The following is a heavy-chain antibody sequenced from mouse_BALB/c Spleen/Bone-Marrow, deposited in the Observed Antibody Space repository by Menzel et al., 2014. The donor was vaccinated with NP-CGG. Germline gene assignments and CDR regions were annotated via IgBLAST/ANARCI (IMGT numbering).Heavy chain of an antibody. D-gene: IGHD4-1*01. J-gene: IGHJ1*01. Sequence: EVKLMESGGGLVQPGGSRKLSCAASGFTFSSFGMHWVRRAPEKGLEWVAYINSGSSITYYADTLKGRFTISRDNPKNTLFLQMTSLRSEDTAIYYCTRSRGNWDDFDVWGAGTTVTVSS. CDR1: GFTFSSFG. CDR2: INSGSSIT. V-gene: IGHV5-17*02. CDR3: TRSRGNWDDFDV.